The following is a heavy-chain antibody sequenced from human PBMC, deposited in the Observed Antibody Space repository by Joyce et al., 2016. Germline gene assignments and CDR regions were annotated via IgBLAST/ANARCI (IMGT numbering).Heavy chain of an antibody. CDR3: ARVLYSGSYRGAVAAFDI. CDR1: AFTFSTYW. D-gene: IGHD1-26*01. J-gene: IGHJ3*02. V-gene: IGHV3-74*01. Sequence: EVQLVESGGGLVQPGGSLRLSCAASAFTFSTYWMHWVRHAPGKGLVWVSRINRDGSSTTYANSVKGRFTISRDNAKNTLYLQMNSLRAEDTAVYYCARVLYSGSYRGAVAAFDIWGQGTVVTVSS. CDR2: INRDGSST.